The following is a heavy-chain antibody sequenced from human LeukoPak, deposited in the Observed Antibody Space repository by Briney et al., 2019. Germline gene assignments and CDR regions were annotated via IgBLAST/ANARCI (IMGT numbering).Heavy chain of an antibody. CDR2: IYYSGST. D-gene: IGHD3-10*01. J-gene: IGHJ3*02. CDR3: AREPPMVRGVLGAFDI. CDR1: GGSISSGGYY. V-gene: IGHV4-31*03. Sequence: PSETLSLTCTVSGGSISSGGYYWSWIRQHPGKGLEWIGYIYYSGSTYYNPSLKSRVTISVDTSKNQFSLKLSSVTAADTAVYYCAREPPMVRGVLGAFDIWGQGTMVTASS.